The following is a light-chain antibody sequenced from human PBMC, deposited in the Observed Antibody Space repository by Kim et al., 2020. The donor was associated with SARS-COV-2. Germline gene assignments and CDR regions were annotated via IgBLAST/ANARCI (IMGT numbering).Light chain of an antibody. J-gene: IGLJ1*01. CDR3: ATWDDSLNAYV. CDR1: GSNVGPNP. V-gene: IGLV1-44*01. Sequence: GQRVTISCSGSGSNVGPNPVNWYQAVPGTAPKLVIYGDNQRPSGVPDRFSGSKSGTSASLAISGLHSEDGADYYCATWDDSLNAYVFGSGTKVTVL. CDR2: GDN.